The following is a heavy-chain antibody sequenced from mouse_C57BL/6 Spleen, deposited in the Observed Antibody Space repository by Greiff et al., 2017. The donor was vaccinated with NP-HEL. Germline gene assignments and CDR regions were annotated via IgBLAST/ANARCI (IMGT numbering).Heavy chain of an antibody. CDR2: IYPGDGDT. J-gene: IGHJ2*01. CDR3: ARTRLTTVVATGGYFDY. CDR1: GYAFSSYW. V-gene: IGHV1-80*01. D-gene: IGHD1-1*01. Sequence: QVQLKESGAELVKPGASVKISCKASGYAFSSYWMNWVKQRPGKGLEWVGQIYPGDGDTNYNGKFKGKATLTADKSSSTAYMQLSSLTSEDSAVYFCARTRLTTVVATGGYFDYWGQGTTRTVSS.